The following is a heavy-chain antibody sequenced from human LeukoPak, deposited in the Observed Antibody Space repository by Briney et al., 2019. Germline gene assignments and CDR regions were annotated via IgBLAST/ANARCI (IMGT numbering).Heavy chain of an antibody. J-gene: IGHJ4*02. D-gene: IGHD6-13*01. CDR2: ISSSISYI. CDR3: ARDVGAAAGTLPGY. CDR1: GFTFSSYS. Sequence: PGGSLRLSCAASGFTFSSYSMNWVRQAPGKGLEWVSSISSSISYIYYADSVKGRFTISRDNAKNSLYLQMNSLRAEDTAVYYCARDVGAAAGTLPGYWGQGTLVTVSS. V-gene: IGHV3-21*01.